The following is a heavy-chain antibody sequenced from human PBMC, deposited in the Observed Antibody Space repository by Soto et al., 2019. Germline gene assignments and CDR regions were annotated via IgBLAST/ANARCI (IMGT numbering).Heavy chain of an antibody. Sequence: PGESLKISCNGSGYSFTSYWIGWVRQMPGKGLEWMGIIYPGDSDTRYSPSFQGQVTISADKSISTAYLQWSSLKASDTAMYYCARDHTHYYDSSGSLVDWGQGTLVTVSS. CDR3: ARDHTHYYDSSGSLVD. V-gene: IGHV5-51*01. J-gene: IGHJ4*02. CDR2: IYPGDSDT. CDR1: GYSFTSYW. D-gene: IGHD3-22*01.